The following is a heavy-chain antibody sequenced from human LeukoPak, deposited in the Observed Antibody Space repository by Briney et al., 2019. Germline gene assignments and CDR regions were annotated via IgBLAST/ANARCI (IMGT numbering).Heavy chain of an antibody. D-gene: IGHD6-13*01. Sequence: SGTLSLTCAVSGGSISSSNWWSGGRQPPGKGLEWIGEIYHSGSTNYNPSLKSRVTISVDKSNNQFSLKLSSVPAADTAVYYCARGILNIAAAGTFWFDPWGQGTLVTVSS. CDR3: ARGILNIAAAGTFWFDP. CDR2: IYHSGST. V-gene: IGHV4-4*02. CDR1: GGSISSSNW. J-gene: IGHJ5*02.